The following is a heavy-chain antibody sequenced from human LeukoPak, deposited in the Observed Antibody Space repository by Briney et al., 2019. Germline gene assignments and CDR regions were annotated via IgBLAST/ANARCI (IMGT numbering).Heavy chain of an antibody. CDR1: GFTFDDYA. CDR2: ISGDGGRA. J-gene: IGHJ4*02. D-gene: IGHD1-26*01. Sequence: GGSLRVSCAAPGFTFDDYAMHWVRQAPGNGLELFSLISGDGGRAYYEDYVKGRLTISRDNSKKSLYLQMNSLRTEDTALYYCAKDMGEWGVDYWGQGSLVTVSS. V-gene: IGHV3-43*02. CDR3: AKDMGEWGVDY.